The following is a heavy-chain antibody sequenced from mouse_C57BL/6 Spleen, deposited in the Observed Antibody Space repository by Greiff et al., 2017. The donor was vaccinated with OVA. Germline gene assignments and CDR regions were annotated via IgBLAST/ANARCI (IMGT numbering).Heavy chain of an antibody. CDR2: IDPSDSET. Sequence: QVQLQQPGAELVRPGSSVKLSCKASGYTFTSYWMHWVKQRPIQGLEWIGNIDPSDSETHYNQKFKDKATLTVDKSSSTAYMQRSSLTSEDSAVYYCARRGGSYNYAMDYWGQGTSVTVSS. CDR1: GYTFTSYW. D-gene: IGHD1-1*01. V-gene: IGHV1-52*01. CDR3: ARRGGSYNYAMDY. J-gene: IGHJ4*01.